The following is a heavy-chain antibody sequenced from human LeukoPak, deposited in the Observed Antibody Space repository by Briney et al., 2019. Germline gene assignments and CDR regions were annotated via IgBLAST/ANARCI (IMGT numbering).Heavy chain of an antibody. Sequence: GGSLRLSCAASGFTFSSYAMSWVRQAPGKGLEWVSAISGRGGSTYYADSVKGRCTISRDNSKNTLYLQMNSLRAEDTAVYYCAKVCSSFWSGYYRLPLGKLEPFDYWGQGTLVTVSS. CDR3: AKVCSSFWSGYYRLPLGKLEPFDY. D-gene: IGHD3-3*01. CDR2: ISGRGGST. J-gene: IGHJ4*02. V-gene: IGHV3-23*01. CDR1: GFTFSSYA.